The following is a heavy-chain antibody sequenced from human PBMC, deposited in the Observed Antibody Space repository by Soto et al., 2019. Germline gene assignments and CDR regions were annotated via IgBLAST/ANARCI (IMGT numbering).Heavy chain of an antibody. CDR3: ARDPLSDVYGIDIVGATAGDFDI. J-gene: IGHJ3*02. D-gene: IGHD1-26*01. CDR2: IYYSGST. CDR1: GGSISSYY. Sequence: SETLSLTCTVSGGSISSYYWSWIRQPPGKGLEWIGYIYYSGSTNYNPSLKSRVTISVDTSKNQFSLKLSSVTAADTAVYYCARDPLSDVYGIDIVGATAGDFDIWGQGTMVTVSS. V-gene: IGHV4-59*01.